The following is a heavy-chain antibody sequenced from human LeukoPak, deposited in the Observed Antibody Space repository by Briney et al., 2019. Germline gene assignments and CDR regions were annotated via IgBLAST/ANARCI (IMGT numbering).Heavy chain of an antibody. CDR3: ARHRNQYYDFWSGSRWFDP. CDR1: GYSISSGHY. J-gene: IGHJ5*02. CDR2: IYHSGST. V-gene: IGHV4-38-2*02. D-gene: IGHD3-3*01. Sequence: TSQTLSLTCTVSGYSISSGHYWGWIRPSPGKGLEWIGTIYHSGSTYYNPSLKSRVTMSVDTSKNQFSLKLSSVTAADTAVYYCARHRNQYYDFWSGSRWFDPWGQGTLVTVSS.